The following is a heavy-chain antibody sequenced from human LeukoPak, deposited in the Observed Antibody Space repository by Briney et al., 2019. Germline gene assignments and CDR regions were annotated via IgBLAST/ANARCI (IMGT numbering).Heavy chain of an antibody. CDR3: ATGRNGYRFGMFDY. D-gene: IGHD5-18*01. CDR1: GFTFSTYD. Sequence: GGSLRLSCAASGFTFSTYDINWVRQPPAKGLERVSVISGSGSTTYYSDSVKDRLTIFRDNSKNTMYVQMNSLRAEDTAVYYCATGRNGYRFGMFDYWGQGSLVTVSS. J-gene: IGHJ4*02. V-gene: IGHV3-23*01. CDR2: ISGSGSTT.